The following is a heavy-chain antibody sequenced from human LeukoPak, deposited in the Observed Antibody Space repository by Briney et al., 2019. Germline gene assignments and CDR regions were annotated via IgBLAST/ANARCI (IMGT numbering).Heavy chain of an antibody. D-gene: IGHD5-18*01. CDR2: ISSSSSYI. J-gene: IGHJ4*02. Sequence: PGGSLRLSCAASGFTFSSYSMNWVRQAPGKGLEWVSSISSSSSYIYYADSVKGRFTISRDNAKNSLYLQMNSLRAEDTAVYYCAIRGYSYGPFDYRGQGTLVTVSS. CDR1: GFTFSSYS. V-gene: IGHV3-21*01. CDR3: AIRGYSYGPFDY.